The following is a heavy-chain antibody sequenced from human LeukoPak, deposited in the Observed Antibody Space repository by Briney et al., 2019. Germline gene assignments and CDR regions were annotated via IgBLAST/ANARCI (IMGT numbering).Heavy chain of an antibody. CDR2: IYYSGGT. J-gene: IGHJ4*02. CDR3: ARDEYSSSWYQH. Sequence: SETLSLTCTVSGGSISSYYWSWIRQPPGKGLEWIGYIYYSGGTNYNPSLKSRVTISVDTSKNQFSLKLSSVTAADTAVYYCARDEYSSSWYQHWGQGTLVTVSS. CDR1: GGSISSYY. V-gene: IGHV4-59*01. D-gene: IGHD6-13*01.